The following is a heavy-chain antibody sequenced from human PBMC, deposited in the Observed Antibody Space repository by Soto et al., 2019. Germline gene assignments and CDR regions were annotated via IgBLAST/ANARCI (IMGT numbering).Heavy chain of an antibody. CDR2: INPGGSIT. Sequence: SLRLSCAASGFTFSSYWMHWVRQAPGKGLVWVSRINPGGSITAYADSVKGRFTISRDNAKNTLYLQMNTLRGDDTAVYYCARVPTGKYVVWNYWGQGTLVTVSS. CDR1: GFTFSSYW. CDR3: ARVPTGKYVVWNY. V-gene: IGHV3-74*01. J-gene: IGHJ4*02. D-gene: IGHD2-8*02.